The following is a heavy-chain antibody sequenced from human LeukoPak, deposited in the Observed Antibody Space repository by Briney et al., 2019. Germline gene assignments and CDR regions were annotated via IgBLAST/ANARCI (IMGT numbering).Heavy chain of an antibody. CDR2: INSDGSEK. J-gene: IGHJ4*02. V-gene: IGHV3-7*03. CDR1: GFPFTSHW. D-gene: IGHD3-22*01. Sequence: GGSLRLSCAASGFPFTSHWLSWFRQSPGRGLEWVAHINSDGSEKNYVDSVKGRFTISRDNARNSQFLQMNSLRAEDTAVYYCARDLGYDSSGYSLDYWGQGTLVTVSS. CDR3: ARDLGYDSSGYSLDY.